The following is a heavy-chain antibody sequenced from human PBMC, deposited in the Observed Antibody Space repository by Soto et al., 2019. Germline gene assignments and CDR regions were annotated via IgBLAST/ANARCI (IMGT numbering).Heavy chain of an antibody. Sequence: SETLSLTCAVYGGSFSGYYWSWIRQPPGKGLEWIGEINHSGSTNYNPSLKSRVTISVDTSKNQFSLKLSSVTTADTAVYYCARLGIVPAAPYYYYYMDVWGKGTTVTVSS. J-gene: IGHJ6*03. D-gene: IGHD2-2*01. CDR2: INHSGST. CDR1: GGSFSGYY. CDR3: ARLGIVPAAPYYYYYMDV. V-gene: IGHV4-34*01.